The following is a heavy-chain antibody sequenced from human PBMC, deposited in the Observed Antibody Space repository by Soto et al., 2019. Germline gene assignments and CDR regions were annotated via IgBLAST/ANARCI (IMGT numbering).Heavy chain of an antibody. CDR2: IKQDGSEK. CDR1: GFAFSGYW. V-gene: IGHV3-7*01. Sequence: EVQLVESGGELVQPGGSLRLSCAASGFAFSGYWMSWVRQAPGKGLEGVANIKQDGSEKYYVDSVKGRFTISRDNAKNSLYLQMNSLRVEDMAVYYCARATSVDAYWGQGTLVTVSS. J-gene: IGHJ4*02. D-gene: IGHD5-12*01. CDR3: ARATSVDAY.